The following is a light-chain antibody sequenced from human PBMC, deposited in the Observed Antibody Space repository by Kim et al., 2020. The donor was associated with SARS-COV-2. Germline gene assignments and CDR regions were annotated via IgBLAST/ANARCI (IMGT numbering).Light chain of an antibody. CDR1: QGISSW. J-gene: IGKJ4*01. V-gene: IGKV1-12*01. Sequence: ASLGDRVTITCRASQGISSWLAWYQQKPGKAPNLLIYDASSLQSGVPSRFSGSGSGTDFTLTITCLQPEDFATYYCQQANSYPLTFGRGTKVDIK. CDR2: DAS. CDR3: QQANSYPLT.